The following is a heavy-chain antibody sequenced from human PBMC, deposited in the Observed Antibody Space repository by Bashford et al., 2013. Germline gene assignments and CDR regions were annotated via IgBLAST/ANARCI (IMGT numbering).Heavy chain of an antibody. CDR1: GFTFSTYD. D-gene: IGHD3-3*01. V-gene: IGHV3-30-3*01. Sequence: GGSLRLSCAASGFTFSTYDMHWVRQATGRGLEWVAVISYDGSNKDYTDSAKGRFTISRDNSNNTLFVQMNSLRAEDTAVYYCARLEFWSGGAFDLWGQGTMVTVSS. CDR2: ISYDGSNK. J-gene: IGHJ3*01. CDR3: ARLEFWSGGAFDL.